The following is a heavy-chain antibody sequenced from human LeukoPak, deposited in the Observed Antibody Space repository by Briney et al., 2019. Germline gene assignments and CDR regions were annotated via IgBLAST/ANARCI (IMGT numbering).Heavy chain of an antibody. V-gene: IGHV4-34*01. J-gene: IGHJ5*02. CDR1: GGSLSGYY. CDR3: ARNKYYYGSGSYGVPNWFDP. D-gene: IGHD3-10*01. CDR2: INQSGST. Sequence: SETLSLTCAVYGGSLSGYYWNWIRQPPGKGLEWIGEINQSGSTNYNPSLKSRVTISFDTSKNQFSLKLSSVTAADTAVYYCARNKYYYGSGSYGVPNWFDPWGQGTLATVSS.